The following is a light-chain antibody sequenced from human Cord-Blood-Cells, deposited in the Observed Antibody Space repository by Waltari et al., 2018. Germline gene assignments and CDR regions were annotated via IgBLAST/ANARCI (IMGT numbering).Light chain of an antibody. CDR3: QQWRT. CDR1: HGISSW. V-gene: IGKV1-5*03. Sequence: DIQMTQSPSTLSASVVYRVTITCRASHGISSWLAWYQQKPGKAPKLLIYKASSLESGVPSRFSGSGSGTEFTLTISSLQPDDFATYYCQQWRTFGQGTKVEIK. CDR2: KAS. J-gene: IGKJ1*01.